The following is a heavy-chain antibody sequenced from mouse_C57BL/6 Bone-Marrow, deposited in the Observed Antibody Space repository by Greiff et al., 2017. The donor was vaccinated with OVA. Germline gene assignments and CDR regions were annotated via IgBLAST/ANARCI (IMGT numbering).Heavy chain of an antibody. Sequence: VQLQQSGPELVKPGASVKISCKASGYTFTDYYMNWVKQSHGKSLEWIGDINPNNGGTSYNQKFKGKATLTVDKSSSTAYMELRSLTSEDSAVYYCARSPAQAPGYWGQGTTLTVSS. V-gene: IGHV1-26*01. J-gene: IGHJ2*01. D-gene: IGHD3-2*02. CDR2: INPNNGGT. CDR1: GYTFTDYY. CDR3: ARSPAQAPGY.